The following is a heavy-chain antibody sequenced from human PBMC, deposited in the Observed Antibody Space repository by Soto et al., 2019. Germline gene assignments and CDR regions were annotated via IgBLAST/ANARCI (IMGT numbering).Heavy chain of an antibody. CDR2: ISYDGSNK. D-gene: IGHD6-19*01. J-gene: IGHJ6*02. V-gene: IGHV3-30*18. CDR3: AKEGYSSGWYGYYYYGMDV. CDR1: GFTFSSYG. Sequence: GGSLRLSCAASGFTFSSYGMHWARQAPGKGLEWVGVISYDGSNKYYADSVKGRFTISRDNSKNTLYLQMNSLRAEDTAVYYCAKEGYSSGWYGYYYYGMDVWGQGTTVTVSS.